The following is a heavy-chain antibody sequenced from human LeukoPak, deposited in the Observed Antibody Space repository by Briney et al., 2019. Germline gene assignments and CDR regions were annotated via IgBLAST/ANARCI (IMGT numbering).Heavy chain of an antibody. D-gene: IGHD6-13*01. CDR2: VIPVFATT. J-gene: IGHJ5*02. CDR1: GGTFNNYA. CDR3: ARSYLVFNWFDP. Sequence: ASVKVSCKASGGTFNNYAISWVRQARGQGLEWMGGVIPVFATTSYTQTFQGRVTITTDESTNTVYMELRNLTSDDTAVYYCARSYLVFNWFDPWGQGTQVTVSS. V-gene: IGHV1-69*05.